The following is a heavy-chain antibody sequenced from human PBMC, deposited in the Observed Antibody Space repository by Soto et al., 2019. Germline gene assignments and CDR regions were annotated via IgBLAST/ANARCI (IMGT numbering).Heavy chain of an antibody. CDR2: ISGSGHTI. CDR3: ARDDPFDL. CDR1: GFTFDGFP. V-gene: IGHV3-23*01. J-gene: IGHJ4*02. Sequence: VGSLRLSCKATGFTFDGFPMTWVRQTPGKGLQWVAAISGSGHTITYADSVTGRFTISRDNSKDTLYLQMNSLRPEDSALYFCARDDPFDLWGEGTQVTVSS.